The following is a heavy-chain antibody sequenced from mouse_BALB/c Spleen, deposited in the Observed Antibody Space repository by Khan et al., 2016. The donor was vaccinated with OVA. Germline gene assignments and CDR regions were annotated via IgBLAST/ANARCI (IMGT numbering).Heavy chain of an antibody. CDR3: ARSGYDSLVY. V-gene: IGHV1-77*01. Sequence: QVQLQQSGPELVKPGSSMKMSCKASGYTFTDYVLNRVMQRIGQGLEWIGQSFPGSGDTYYNEKFKDKATLTADKSSNTVFMQFGSVTTKDSAVYFCARSGYDSLVYWGQGTTLTVSS. J-gene: IGHJ2*01. CDR1: GYTFTDYV. D-gene: IGHD2-12*01. CDR2: SFPGSGDT.